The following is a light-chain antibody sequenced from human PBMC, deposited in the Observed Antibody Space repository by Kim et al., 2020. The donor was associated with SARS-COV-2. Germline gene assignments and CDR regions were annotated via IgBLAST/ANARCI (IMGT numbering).Light chain of an antibody. CDR2: DDR. V-gene: IGLV3-21*01. Sequence: PGRPASLTCDGDAIGSQSLHWYQQKPGPAPVLVIYDDRDRPSGITERISGSKSGNAATLTISRVEAGDEADYYCQVWESTSDEKVFGTGTKVTVL. CDR1: AIGSQS. J-gene: IGLJ1*01. CDR3: QVWESTSDEKV.